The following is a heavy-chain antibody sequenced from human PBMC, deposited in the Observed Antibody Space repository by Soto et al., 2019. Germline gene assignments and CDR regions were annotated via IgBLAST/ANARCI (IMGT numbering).Heavy chain of an antibody. D-gene: IGHD1-26*01. Sequence: QVQLVESGGGVVQPGRSLRLSCAASGFTFSTYGIHWVRQAPGKGLEWVAVIWYDGSFKFYADSVKGRFTISRDNSKNTLYLQMNSRRVGDTAVYYCARAVGPFDYWGQGTLVTVSS. V-gene: IGHV3-33*01. CDR1: GFTFSTYG. CDR3: ARAVGPFDY. J-gene: IGHJ4*02. CDR2: IWYDGSFK.